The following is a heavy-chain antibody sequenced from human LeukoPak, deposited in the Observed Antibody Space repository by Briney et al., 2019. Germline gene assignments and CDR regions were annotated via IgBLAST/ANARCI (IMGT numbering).Heavy chain of an antibody. D-gene: IGHD2-15*01. Sequence: SETLSLTCAAYGGSFSGHYWSWIRQSPRKGLDWIGEINHSGSTNYNPSLKSRVTLSVDTSKSQVSLKLSSVTAADTAVYYCAREDCSGGTCSEFDYWGQGTLVTVSS. V-gene: IGHV4-34*01. J-gene: IGHJ4*02. CDR3: AREDCSGGTCSEFDY. CDR2: INHSGST. CDR1: GGSFSGHY.